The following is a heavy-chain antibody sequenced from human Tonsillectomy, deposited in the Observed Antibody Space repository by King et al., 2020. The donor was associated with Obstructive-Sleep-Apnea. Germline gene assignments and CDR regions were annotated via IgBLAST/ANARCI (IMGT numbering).Heavy chain of an antibody. CDR1: GFTFTNAW. V-gene: IGHV3-15*01. D-gene: IGHD6-6*01. CDR2: IKSKKDGGTT. J-gene: IGHJ4*02. CDR3: TTHNSSPVADY. Sequence: QLVQSGGGLVKPGGSLRLSCAASGFTFTNAWMSWLRQAPGKGLEWGGRIKSKKDGGTTDYAAPVKGRFTIPRDDSKNTLYLQMNSLKTEDTAVYYCTTHNSSPVADYWGQGTLVTVSS.